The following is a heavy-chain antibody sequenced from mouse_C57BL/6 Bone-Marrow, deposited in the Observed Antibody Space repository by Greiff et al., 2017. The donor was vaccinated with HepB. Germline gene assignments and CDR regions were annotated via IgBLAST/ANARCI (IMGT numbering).Heavy chain of an antibody. Sequence: EVKLMESGPGLVKPSQSLSLTCSVTGYSITSGYYWNWIRQFPGNKLEWMGYISYDGSNNYNPSLKNRISITRDTSKNQFFLKLNSVTTEDTATYYCARDVDGYSHYFDYWGQGTTLTVSS. J-gene: IGHJ2*01. V-gene: IGHV3-6*01. D-gene: IGHD2-3*01. CDR1: GYSITSGYY. CDR3: ARDVDGYSHYFDY. CDR2: ISYDGSN.